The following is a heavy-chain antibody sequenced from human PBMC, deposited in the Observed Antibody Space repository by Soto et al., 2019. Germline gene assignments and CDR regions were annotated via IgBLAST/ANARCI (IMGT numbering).Heavy chain of an antibody. D-gene: IGHD3-22*01. V-gene: IGHV3-30*18. CDR2: ISYDGSNK. Sequence: GGSLRLSCAASGFTFSSYGMHWVRQAPGKGLEWVAVISYDGSNKYYADSVKGRFTISRDNSKNTLYLQMNSLRAEDTAVYYCAKEEYYYDSSGLAPPYYFDYWGQGTLVTVSS. J-gene: IGHJ4*02. CDR3: AKEEYYYDSSGLAPPYYFDY. CDR1: GFTFSSYG.